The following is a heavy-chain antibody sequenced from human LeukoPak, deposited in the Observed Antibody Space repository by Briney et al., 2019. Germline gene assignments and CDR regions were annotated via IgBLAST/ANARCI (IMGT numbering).Heavy chain of an antibody. CDR3: ARIVAYDFGYIDY. CDR2: IYYTGNT. D-gene: IGHD2/OR15-2a*01. J-gene: IGHJ4*01. V-gene: IGHV4-59*01. CDR1: GGAISGYY. Sequence: PSETLSLTCTVSGGAISGYYWIWIRQPPGKGLEWIGYIYYTGNTNYNPSLKSRVTISVDTSKNQFSLKLSSVTTADTAVYYCARIVAYDFGYIDYWGHGTLVTVSS.